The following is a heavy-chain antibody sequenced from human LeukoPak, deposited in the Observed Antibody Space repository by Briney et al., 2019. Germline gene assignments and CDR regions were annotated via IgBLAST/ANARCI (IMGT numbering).Heavy chain of an antibody. CDR2: IHHSGST. J-gene: IGHJ5*02. CDR1: GGSISSGGYY. V-gene: IGHV4-31*03. D-gene: IGHD3-10*01. Sequence: SETLSLTCTVSGGSISSGGYYWSWIRQHPGKGLEWIGYIHHSGSTYYNPSLKSRLIISLDTSKNQFSLKLNSVTAADTAVYYCANYGSGSYRFDPWGQGTLVTVSS. CDR3: ANYGSGSYRFDP.